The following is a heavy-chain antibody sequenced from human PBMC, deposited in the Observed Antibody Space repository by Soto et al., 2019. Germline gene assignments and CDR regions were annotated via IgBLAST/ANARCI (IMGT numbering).Heavy chain of an antibody. V-gene: IGHV3-23*01. CDR2: ISGSGVST. CDR3: AKDMGYYDISGYYRGPYDY. D-gene: IGHD3-22*01. CDR1: GFTFSSYA. Sequence: GGSLRLSCAASGFTFSSYAISWVRQAPWKGLEWVSAISGSGVSTYYADSVKGRFTISRDNSKNTLYLQMNSLRAEDTAVYYSAKDMGYYDISGYYRGPYDYWGQRTLVAVSS. J-gene: IGHJ4*02.